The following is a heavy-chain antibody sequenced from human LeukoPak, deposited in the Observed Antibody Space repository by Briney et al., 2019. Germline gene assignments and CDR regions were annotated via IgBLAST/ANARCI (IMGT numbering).Heavy chain of an antibody. J-gene: IGHJ6*03. CDR3: ARLSVIVGSTLEYYYYYLDV. Sequence: PSETLSLTCAVYGGTFSGYYWSWIRQPPGKRLEWVGESNDSGGTNYNPSLKSRVTISADKSKNQVSLKLTSVTAADTAVYYCARLSVIVGSTLEYYYYYLDVWGQGTTVTVSS. V-gene: IGHV4-34*01. CDR1: GGTFSGYY. D-gene: IGHD1-26*01. CDR2: SNDSGGT.